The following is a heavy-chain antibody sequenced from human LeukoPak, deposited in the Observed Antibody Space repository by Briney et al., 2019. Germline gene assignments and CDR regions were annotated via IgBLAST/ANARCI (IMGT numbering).Heavy chain of an antibody. J-gene: IGHJ5*02. Sequence: KPSETLSLTCTVSGGSMSSGGYYWSWIRQPPGKVLEWIGYIYHSGSTYYNPSLKSRVTISVDRSKNEFSLKLSSVTAADTAVYYCARYSYGYWFDPWGQGTLVTVSS. CDR3: ARYSYGYWFDP. CDR1: GGSMSSGGYY. CDR2: IYHSGST. D-gene: IGHD5-18*01. V-gene: IGHV4-30-2*01.